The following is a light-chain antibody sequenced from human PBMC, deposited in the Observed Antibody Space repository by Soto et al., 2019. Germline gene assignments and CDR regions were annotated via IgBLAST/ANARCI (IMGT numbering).Light chain of an antibody. CDR1: QSISGD. J-gene: IGKJ1*01. CDR3: QHYSHWPRT. CDR2: DSS. V-gene: IGKV3-15*01. Sequence: EIVMKPSPATLSVSPGERATLSCRDSQSISGDLAWYQQKPGQPPRRLTYDSSTRPTCIPASFIGSGSGTEFTLTISSVQSEDFSVYYCQHYSHWPRTFGQGTKVDIK.